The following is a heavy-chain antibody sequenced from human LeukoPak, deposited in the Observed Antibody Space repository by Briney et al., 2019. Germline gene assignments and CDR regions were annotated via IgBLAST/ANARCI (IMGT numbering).Heavy chain of an antibody. CDR3: ARGEDYGDYLRWFDP. CDR2: IYYSGST. D-gene: IGHD4-17*01. CDR1: GGSISSSSYY. J-gene: IGHJ5*02. Sequence: SETLSLTCTVSGGSISSSSYYWGWIRQPPGKGLEWIGYIYYSGSTYYNPSLKSRVTISVDTSKNQFSLKLSSVTAADTAVYYCARGEDYGDYLRWFDPWGQGTLVAVSS. V-gene: IGHV4-30-4*08.